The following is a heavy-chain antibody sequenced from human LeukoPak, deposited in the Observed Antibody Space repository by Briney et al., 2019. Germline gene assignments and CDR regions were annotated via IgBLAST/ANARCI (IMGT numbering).Heavy chain of an antibody. D-gene: IGHD6-13*01. J-gene: IGHJ2*01. CDR2: IYYSGST. Sequence: PSETLSLTCTVSGGSISSYYWSWIRQPPGKGLEWIGYIYYSGSTNSNPSLKSRVTISVDTSKNQISLKLSSVTAADTAVYYCARGVSSSRSPRFDLWGRGTLVTVSS. CDR1: GGSISSYY. CDR3: ARGVSSSRSPRFDL. V-gene: IGHV4-59*01.